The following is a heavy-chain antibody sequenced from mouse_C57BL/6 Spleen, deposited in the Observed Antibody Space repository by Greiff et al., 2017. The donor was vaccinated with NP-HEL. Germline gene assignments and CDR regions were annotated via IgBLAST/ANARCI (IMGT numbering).Heavy chain of an antibody. Sequence: QVQLQQPGAELVRPGASVTLSCKASGYTFTDYEMHWVKQTPVHGLEWIGAIDPETGGTAYNQKFKGKAILTADKSSSTAYMELRSLTSEDSAVYYCTRGESSGYFDYWGQGTTLTVSS. CDR1: GYTFTDYE. D-gene: IGHD3-2*02. CDR2: IDPETGGT. CDR3: TRGESSGYFDY. J-gene: IGHJ2*01. V-gene: IGHV1-15*01.